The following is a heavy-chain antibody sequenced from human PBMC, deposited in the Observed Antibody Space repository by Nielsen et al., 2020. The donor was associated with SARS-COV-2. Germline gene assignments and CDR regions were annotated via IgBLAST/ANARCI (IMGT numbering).Heavy chain of an antibody. CDR1: GFSFDDFA. CDR2: ITWYSVTR. V-gene: IGHV3-9*01. CDR3: ARDWSRAFDV. Sequence: GGSLRLSCAGSGFSFDDFAMHWVRQATGKGLEWVAGITWYSVTRTYADSVTGRFTISRDVSRNTLSLQMNSLRVEDTAVYYCARDWSRAFDVWGQGTMVTVS. J-gene: IGHJ3*01.